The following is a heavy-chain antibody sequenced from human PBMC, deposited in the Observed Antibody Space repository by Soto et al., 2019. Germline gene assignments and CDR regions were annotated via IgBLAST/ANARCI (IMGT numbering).Heavy chain of an antibody. Sequence: PGGSLRLSCEVSGFTFSMYSMSWVRQSPGKGLEWVAKIPQDGVDGHYADSVKGRCTISRANGKNSLYLQLNNLRAEDAAVYYCARDHLILPAHDFFYGSDVWGRGATVTVSS. D-gene: IGHD2-21*02. CDR2: IPQDGVDG. V-gene: IGHV3-7*03. CDR3: ARDHLILPAHDFFYGSDV. CDR1: GFTFSMYS. J-gene: IGHJ6*02.